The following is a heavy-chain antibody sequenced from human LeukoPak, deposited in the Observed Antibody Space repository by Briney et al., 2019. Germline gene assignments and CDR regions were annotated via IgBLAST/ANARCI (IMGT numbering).Heavy chain of an antibody. CDR1: GFTFCDYY. J-gene: IGHJ6*03. CDR3: TRDVRLRHMYYYMDV. D-gene: IGHD4-17*01. V-gene: IGHV3-11*04. CDR2: IINSGSTT. Sequence: GGSLRLSCVASGFTFCDYYMSWIRQAPGKGLEWISYIINSGSTTFYADSVKGQFSISRDNANNSLFLQMNSLRAEDTAVYCCTRDVRLRHMYYYMDVWGKGTTVTVSS.